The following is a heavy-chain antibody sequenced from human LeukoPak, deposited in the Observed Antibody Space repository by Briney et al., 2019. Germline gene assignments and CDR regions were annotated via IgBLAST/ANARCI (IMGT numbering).Heavy chain of an antibody. CDR3: ARIAAAGTDYYYYYYMDV. CDR2: IKQDGSEK. CDR1: GFTFSDYG. V-gene: IGHV3-7*01. Sequence: GGSLRLSCAASGFTFSDYGMSWVRQAPGKGLEWVANIKQDGSEKYYVDSVKGRFTISRDNAKNSLYLQMNSLRAEDTAVYYCARIAAAGTDYYYYYYMDVWGKGTTVTISS. D-gene: IGHD6-13*01. J-gene: IGHJ6*03.